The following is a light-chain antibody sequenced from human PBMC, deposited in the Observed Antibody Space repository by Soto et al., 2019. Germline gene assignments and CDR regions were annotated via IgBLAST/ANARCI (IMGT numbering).Light chain of an antibody. V-gene: IGKV1-39*01. CDR1: QSISTY. CDR2: AAS. J-gene: IGKJ2*01. Sequence: DIQMTQSPSSLSASVGDRVTISCRASQSISTYLNWYRQKPGKAPELLIYAASSLQTGVPSRFSGSGSGTDFTLTISNLQPEDFSGYYCQQSYSSPNTFGQGTKLEI. CDR3: QQSYSSPNT.